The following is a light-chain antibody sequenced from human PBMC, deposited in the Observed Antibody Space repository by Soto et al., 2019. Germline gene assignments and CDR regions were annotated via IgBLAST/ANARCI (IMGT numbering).Light chain of an antibody. CDR2: GAS. J-gene: IGKJ1*01. CDR1: QSVSGSF. CDR3: QQYDSSPT. Sequence: EIVLTQSPGTLSLSPGERATLSCRASQSVSGSFLAWYQQKPGQAPRLLIYGASSRATGVPDRLSGSGSGTDFTLTISRMEPEDFAVYHCQQYDSSPTFGQGTKVDIK. V-gene: IGKV3-20*01.